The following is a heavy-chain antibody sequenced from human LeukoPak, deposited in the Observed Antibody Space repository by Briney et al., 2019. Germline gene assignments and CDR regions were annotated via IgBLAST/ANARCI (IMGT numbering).Heavy chain of an antibody. D-gene: IGHD3-22*01. CDR2: ISGSGGST. CDR3: AKGPPHYYDSSGWWDY. V-gene: IGHV3-23*01. Sequence: GGSLRLSCAASGFTLSSYAMSWVRQAPGKGLEWVSAISGSGGSTYYADSVKGRFTISRDNSKNTLYLQMNSLRAEDTAVYYCAKGPPHYYDSSGWWDYWGQGTLVTVSS. J-gene: IGHJ4*02. CDR1: GFTLSSYA.